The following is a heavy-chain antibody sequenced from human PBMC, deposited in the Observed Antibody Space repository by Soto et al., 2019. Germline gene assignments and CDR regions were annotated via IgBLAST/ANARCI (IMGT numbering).Heavy chain of an antibody. CDR1: GFTFSTYA. CDR3: ARVRGRGVDSSGYYWYYSDF. J-gene: IGHJ4*02. Sequence: RRLSCAASGFTFSTYAMPWVRQAPGKGLEWVAVISDDGSNKYYADSVKGRFTISRDNSKNTLYLQINSLRAEDTAVYYCARVRGRGVDSSGYYWYYSDFWCQGILVSV. CDR2: ISDDGSNK. V-gene: IGHV3-30-3*01. D-gene: IGHD3-22*01.